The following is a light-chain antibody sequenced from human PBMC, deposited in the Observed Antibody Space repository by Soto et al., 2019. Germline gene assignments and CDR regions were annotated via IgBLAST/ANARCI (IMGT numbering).Light chain of an antibody. Sequence: QSALTQPASVSGSPGLSIAISCIGTSSDVGGYNSVSWYQQHPGKAPKLMIYDVSNRPSGVSNRFSGSKSGNTASLTISGLQAEDEGDYYCSSYTTGGSYVFGTGTKLTVL. J-gene: IGLJ1*01. CDR1: SSDVGGYNS. V-gene: IGLV2-14*01. CDR2: DVS. CDR3: SSYTTGGSYV.